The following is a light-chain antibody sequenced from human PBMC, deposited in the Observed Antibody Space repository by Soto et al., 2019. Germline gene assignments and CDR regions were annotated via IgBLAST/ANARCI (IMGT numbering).Light chain of an antibody. CDR2: GAS. CDR3: QQYVSSPLT. J-gene: IGKJ4*01. Sequence: TQSPSSLSASTGDRVSITCRASQGISSYLVWYQQKPGQAPRLLISGASSRATAIPDRFSGSGSGTGFALTISRLEPEDFAVYYCQQYVSSPLTFGGGTKVDIK. V-gene: IGKV3-20*01. CDR1: QGISSY.